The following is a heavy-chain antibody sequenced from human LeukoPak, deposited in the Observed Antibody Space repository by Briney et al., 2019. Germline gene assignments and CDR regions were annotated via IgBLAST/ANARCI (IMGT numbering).Heavy chain of an antibody. CDR3: ARNRGSSSPGEYGMDV. V-gene: IGHV1-18*01. J-gene: IGHJ6*02. CDR2: ISAYNGNT. CDR1: GYTFTSYS. Sequence: ASVKVSCKASGYTFTSYSITWVRQAPGQGREWMGLISAYNGNTNYAQKLQGRVTMTTDASTSTAYMELRSLRSDDTAVYYCARNRGSSSPGEYGMDVWGQGTTVTVSS. D-gene: IGHD6-13*01.